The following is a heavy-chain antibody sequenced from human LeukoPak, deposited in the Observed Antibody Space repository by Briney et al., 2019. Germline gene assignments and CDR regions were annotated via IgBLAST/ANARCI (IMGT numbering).Heavy chain of an antibody. V-gene: IGHV4-59*01. Sequence: SETLSLTCTVSGGSISSYYWSWIRQPPGKGLEWIGYIYYSGSTNYNPSLKSRVTISVDTSKNQFSLKLSSVTAADTAVYYCARGYGGYSGYDHMIYWGQGTLVTVSS. CDR1: GGSISSYY. CDR3: ARGYGGYSGYDHMIY. CDR2: IYYSGST. D-gene: IGHD5-12*01. J-gene: IGHJ4*02.